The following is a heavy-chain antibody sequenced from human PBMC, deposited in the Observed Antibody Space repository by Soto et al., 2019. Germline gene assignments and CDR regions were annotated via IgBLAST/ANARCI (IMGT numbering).Heavy chain of an antibody. Sequence: EVQLLESGGGLVQPGGSLRLSCAASGFAFSSNARNWVRQAPGKGLEWVSGISGSGGRTYYADSVKGRFTISRDNSKNTLDLQMNSLRAEDTAVYYCAKGRYSYDSSGHDYWGLGTLVTVSS. J-gene: IGHJ4*02. CDR2: ISGSGGRT. D-gene: IGHD3-22*01. CDR3: AKGRYSYDSSGHDY. CDR1: GFAFSSNA. V-gene: IGHV3-23*01.